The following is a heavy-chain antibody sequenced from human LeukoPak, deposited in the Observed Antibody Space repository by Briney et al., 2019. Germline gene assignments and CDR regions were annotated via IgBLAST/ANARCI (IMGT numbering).Heavy chain of an antibody. J-gene: IGHJ4*02. V-gene: IGHV3-30*18. Sequence: GGSLRLSCAASGFTFSSYGMHWVRQAPGKGLGWVAVISYDGSNKYYADSVKGRFTISRDNSKNTLYLQMNSLRAEDTAVYYCAKLTGYYGSGSYPFDYWGQGTLVTVSS. CDR2: ISYDGSNK. CDR1: GFTFSSYG. D-gene: IGHD3-10*01. CDR3: AKLTGYYGSGSYPFDY.